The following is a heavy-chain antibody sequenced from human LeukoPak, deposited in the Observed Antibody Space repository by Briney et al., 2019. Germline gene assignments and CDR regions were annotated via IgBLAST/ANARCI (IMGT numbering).Heavy chain of an antibody. V-gene: IGHV3-23*01. Sequence: GGSLRLSCAASGFTFSSYAMSWVRQAPGKGLEWVSAISGSGGSTYYADSVKGRFTISRDNSKNTLYLRMNSLRAEDTAVYYCARRKAMTTLHWGQGTLVTVSS. CDR3: ARRKAMTTLH. D-gene: IGHD4-17*01. CDR1: GFTFSSYA. CDR2: ISGSGGST. J-gene: IGHJ4*02.